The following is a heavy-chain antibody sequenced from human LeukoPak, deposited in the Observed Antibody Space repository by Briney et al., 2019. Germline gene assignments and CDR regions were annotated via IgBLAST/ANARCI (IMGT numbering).Heavy chain of an antibody. Sequence: GGSLRLSCAASGFSFSVYAMSWVRQAPGKGLEWVSSISGSGGRTYYTNSVKGRFTISRENFKNTVYLEMNNLGAEDTALHYCAKGGQDFDFWRFDYWGQGNLVIVSS. CDR2: ISGSGGRT. J-gene: IGHJ4*02. CDR3: AKGGQDFDFWRFDY. D-gene: IGHD3-3*01. V-gene: IGHV3-23*01. CDR1: GFSFSVYA.